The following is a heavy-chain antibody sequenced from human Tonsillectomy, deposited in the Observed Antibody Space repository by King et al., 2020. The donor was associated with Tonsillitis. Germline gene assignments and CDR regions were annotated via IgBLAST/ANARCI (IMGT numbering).Heavy chain of an antibody. D-gene: IGHD3-10*01. V-gene: IGHV3-7*03. CDR2: IKQDGSEK. CDR3: ARLYGSGSYYYYYYYYMDV. Sequence: VQLAESGGGLVQPGGSLRLSCAASGFTFSSYWMSWVRQAPGKGLEWVANIKQDGSEKYYVDSVKGRFTISRDNVKNSLYLQMNSLRAEDTAVYYCARLYGSGSYYYYYYYYMDVWGKGTTVTVSS. CDR1: GFTFSSYW. J-gene: IGHJ6*03.